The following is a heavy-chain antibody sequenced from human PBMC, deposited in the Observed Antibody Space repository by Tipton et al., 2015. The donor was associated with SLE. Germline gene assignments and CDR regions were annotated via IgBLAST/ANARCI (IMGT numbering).Heavy chain of an antibody. CDR1: GGSISSYY. CDR2: IYTSGST. J-gene: IGHJ3*02. CDR3: ARDYDAFDI. Sequence: GLVKPSETLSPTCTVSGGSISSYYWSWIRQPPGKGLEWIGYIYTSGSTNYNPSLKSRVTISVDTSKNQFSLKLSSVTAADTAVYYCARDYDAFDIWGQGTMVTVSS. V-gene: IGHV4-4*08.